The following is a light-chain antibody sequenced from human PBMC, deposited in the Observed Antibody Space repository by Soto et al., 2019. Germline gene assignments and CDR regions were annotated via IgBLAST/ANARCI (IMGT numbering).Light chain of an antibody. CDR1: QSVSSSY. V-gene: IGKV3-20*01. J-gene: IGKJ1*01. CDR2: GAS. CDR3: QQYGSSPWT. Sequence: EVGWPQAPGTLSFSPGERATLSCRNSQSVSSSYLAWYQQKPGQAPRLLIYGASSRATGIPDRFSGSGSGTDFTLTISRLEPEDFAVYYCQQYGSSPWTFGQGTKVDIK.